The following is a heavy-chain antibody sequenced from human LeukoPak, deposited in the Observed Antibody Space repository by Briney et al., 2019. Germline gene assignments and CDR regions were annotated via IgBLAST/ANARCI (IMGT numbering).Heavy chain of an antibody. V-gene: IGHV4-4*07. CDR3: ARGLCSSGWYVFDY. CDR2: IYTSGST. J-gene: IGHJ4*02. D-gene: IGHD6-19*01. CDR1: GGSISSYY. Sequence: SETLSLTCTVSGGSISSYYWSWIRQPAGKGLEWIGRIYTSGSTNYNPSLKSRVTMSVDTSKNQFSLKLSSVTAADTAVHYCARGLCSSGWYVFDYWGQGTLVTVSS.